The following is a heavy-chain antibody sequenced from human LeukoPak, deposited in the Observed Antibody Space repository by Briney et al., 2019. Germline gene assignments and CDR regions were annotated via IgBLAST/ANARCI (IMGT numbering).Heavy chain of an antibody. CDR2: INPSGGST. CDR1: GYTFTSYY. CDR3: ARGAMATRRTDY. J-gene: IGHJ4*02. Sequence: GASVKVSCKASGYTFTSYYMHWVRQAPGQGLEWMGIINPSGGSTSYAQKFQGRVTMTRDTSTSTAYMELRSLRSDDTAVYYCARGAMATRRTDYWGQGTLVTVSS. D-gene: IGHD5-24*01. V-gene: IGHV1-46*01.